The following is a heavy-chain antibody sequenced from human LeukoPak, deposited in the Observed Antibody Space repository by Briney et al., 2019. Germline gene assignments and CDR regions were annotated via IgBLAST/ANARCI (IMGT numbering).Heavy chain of an antibody. V-gene: IGHV1-69*01. CDR3: ARFDPGVHPGDY. J-gene: IGHJ4*02. D-gene: IGHD3-10*01. CDR1: GGTFSNYG. CDR2: ITPLSGTT. Sequence: GSSVKVSCKVSGGTFSNYGIGWVRQAPGQGLEWMGGITPLSGTTNYAENLQGRVTMTADEFTTTAYMELSSLRFDDTAVYYCARFDPGVHPGDYWGQGTLVTVSS.